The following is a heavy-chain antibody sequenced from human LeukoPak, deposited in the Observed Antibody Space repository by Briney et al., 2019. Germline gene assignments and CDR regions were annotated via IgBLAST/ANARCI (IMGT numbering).Heavy chain of an antibody. CDR1: GDSTSSDY. CDR3: ARDRDVDDFDS. J-gene: IGHJ4*01. D-gene: IGHD2-15*01. V-gene: IGHV4-34*01. CDR2: INHSGST. Sequence: SETLSLTCTVSGDSTSSDYWIWIRQPPGKGLEWIGEINHSGSTNYNPSLKSRVTISVDTSKNQFSLKLSSVTAADTAVYYCARDRDVDDFDSWGHGTLVTVSS.